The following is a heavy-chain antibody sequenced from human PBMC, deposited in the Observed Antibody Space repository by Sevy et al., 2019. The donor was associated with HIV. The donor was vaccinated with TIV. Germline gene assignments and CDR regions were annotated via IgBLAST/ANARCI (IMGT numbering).Heavy chain of an antibody. D-gene: IGHD6-19*01. J-gene: IGHJ3*02. CDR2: ISYDGSNK. Sequence: GGSLRLSCAASGFTFSSYAMHWVRQAPGKGLEWVAVISYDGSNKYYADSVKGRFTISRDNSKNTLYLQMNSLRAEDTAVHYCARDFSTYSSGCYNAFDIWGQGTMVTVSS. CDR1: GFTFSSYA. CDR3: ARDFSTYSSGCYNAFDI. V-gene: IGHV3-30*04.